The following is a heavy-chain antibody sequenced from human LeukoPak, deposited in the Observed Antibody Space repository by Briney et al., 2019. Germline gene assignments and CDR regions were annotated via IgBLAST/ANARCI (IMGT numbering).Heavy chain of an antibody. CDR1: GYSISTGDYY. J-gene: IGHJ4*02. CDR2: IYYTGST. V-gene: IGHV4-30-4*01. Sequence: SQTLSLTCSVSGYSISTGDYYWSWIRQPPGKGLEWIGYIYYTGSTYYNPSLRSRVTISLDMSKNQFSLKLNSVTAADVAVYYCASGSDYGDYWSPGTLVTVSS. CDR3: ASGSDYGDY. D-gene: IGHD6-19*01.